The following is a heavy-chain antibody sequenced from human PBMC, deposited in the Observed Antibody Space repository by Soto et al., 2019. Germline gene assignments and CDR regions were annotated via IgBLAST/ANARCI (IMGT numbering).Heavy chain of an antibody. CDR3: AKSGDSSAYWY. CDR1: GFTFSNAW. D-gene: IGHD3-22*01. Sequence: GGSLRLSCAASGFTFSNAWMSWVRQAPGKGLEWVGRIKSKTDGGTTDYAAPVKGRFTISRDDSKNTLYLQMNSLKTEDTAVYYCAKSGDSSAYWYWGQGTLVTVSS. CDR2: IKSKTDGGTT. V-gene: IGHV3-15*01. J-gene: IGHJ4*02.